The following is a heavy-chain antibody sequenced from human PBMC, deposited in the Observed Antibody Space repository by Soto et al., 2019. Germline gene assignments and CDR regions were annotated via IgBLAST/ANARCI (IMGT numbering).Heavy chain of an antibody. D-gene: IGHD6-13*01. V-gene: IGHV1-69*13. CDR2: IVPIYRTA. CDR3: ARDSGAKLSSS. CDR1: GGTFSSYR. J-gene: IGHJ4*02. Sequence: ASVKVSCKASGGTFSSYRINWVRQAPGQGLEWVGGIVPIYRTADYAQKLQGRVTITADESARTAYMELRSLKSQDTAVYYCARDSGAKLSSSWGQGTLVTVSS.